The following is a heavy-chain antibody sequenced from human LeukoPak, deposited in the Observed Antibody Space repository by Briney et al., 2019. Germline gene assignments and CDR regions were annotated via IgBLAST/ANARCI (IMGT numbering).Heavy chain of an antibody. J-gene: IGHJ6*03. CDR2: ISSSGSTI. Sequence: PGGSLRLSCAASGFTFSSYEMNWVRQAPGKGLEWVSYISSSGSTICYADSVKGRFTTSRDNAKNSLYLQMNSLRAEDTAVYYCARDGGYSYYVGYMDVWGKGTTVTISS. V-gene: IGHV3-48*03. CDR1: GFTFSSYE. D-gene: IGHD5-18*01. CDR3: ARDGGYSYYVGYMDV.